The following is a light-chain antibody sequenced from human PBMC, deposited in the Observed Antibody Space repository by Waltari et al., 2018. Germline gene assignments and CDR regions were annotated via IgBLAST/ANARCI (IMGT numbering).Light chain of an antibody. CDR2: EVN. CDR1: SNDVGSYNL. J-gene: IGLJ1*01. CDR3: CSYAGVTTFYV. Sequence: QSALTQPASVSGSPGQSITISCTGTSNDVGSYNLVPWYQQRPGKAPKFLLYEVNRRPSGLSSRFSGSKSGNTASLTISGLQAEDEADYFCCSYAGVTTFYVFGTGTRVTVL. V-gene: IGLV2-23*02.